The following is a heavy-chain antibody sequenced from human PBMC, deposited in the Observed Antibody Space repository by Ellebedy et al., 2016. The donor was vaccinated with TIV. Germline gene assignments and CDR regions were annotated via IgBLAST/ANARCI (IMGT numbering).Heavy chain of an antibody. D-gene: IGHD2-15*01. CDR1: GGSISSYY. CDR3: ARGPGGSWTGYYYGMDV. CDR2: INHSGST. V-gene: IGHV4-34*01. J-gene: IGHJ6*02. Sequence: SETLSLTCTVSGGSISSYYWSWIRQPPGKGLEWIGEINHSGSTHYNPSLKSRVTISVDKSKNQFSLKLSSVTAADTAVYYCARGPGGSWTGYYYGMDVWGQGTTVTVSS.